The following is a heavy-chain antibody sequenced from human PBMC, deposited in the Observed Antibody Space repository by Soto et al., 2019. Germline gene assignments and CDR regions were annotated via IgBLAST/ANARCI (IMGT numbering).Heavy chain of an antibody. CDR1: GFTFSNAW. CDR3: TTEYVGEPMIVVVITSSPFGY. J-gene: IGHJ4*02. D-gene: IGHD3-22*01. V-gene: IGHV3-15*01. Sequence: EVQLVESGGGLVKPGGSLRLSCAASGFTFSNAWMSWVRQAPGKGLEWVGRIKSKTDGGTTDYAAPVKGRFTISRDDSKTTLYLQMNSLKPEDTAVYYCTTEYVGEPMIVVVITSSPFGYWGQGTLVTVSS. CDR2: IKSKTDGGTT.